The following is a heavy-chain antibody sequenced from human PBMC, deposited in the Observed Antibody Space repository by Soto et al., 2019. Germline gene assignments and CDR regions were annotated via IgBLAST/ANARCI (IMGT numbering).Heavy chain of an antibody. CDR1: GGSISSGGYY. D-gene: IGHD4-17*01. CDR2: IYYSGST. Sequence: SETLSLTCTVSGGSISSGGYYWSWIRQHPGKGLEWIGYIYYSGSTYYNPSLKSRVTISVDTSKNQFSLKLSSVTAADTAVYYCARSPQRGTDYGDYVYAFDIWGQGTMVTVSS. V-gene: IGHV4-31*03. CDR3: ARSPQRGTDYGDYVYAFDI. J-gene: IGHJ3*02.